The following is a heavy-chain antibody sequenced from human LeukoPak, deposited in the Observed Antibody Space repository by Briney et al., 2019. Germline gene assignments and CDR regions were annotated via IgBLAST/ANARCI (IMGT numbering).Heavy chain of an antibody. J-gene: IGHJ6*03. CDR1: GFTFSGSA. Sequence: GGSLRLSCAASGFTFSGSAMHWVRQASGKGLEWVGRIRSKANSYATAYAASVKGSFTISRDDSKNTAYLQMNSLKTEDTAVYYCTRLGSSSAGSGSHYYYYMDVWGKGTTVTVSS. V-gene: IGHV3-73*01. CDR2: IRSKANSYAT. D-gene: IGHD6-6*01. CDR3: TRLGSSSAGSGSHYYYYMDV.